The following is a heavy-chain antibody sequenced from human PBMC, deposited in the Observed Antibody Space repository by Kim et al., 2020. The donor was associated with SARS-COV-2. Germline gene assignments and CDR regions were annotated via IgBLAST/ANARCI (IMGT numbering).Heavy chain of an antibody. J-gene: IGHJ4*02. Sequence: NSNPTLQSRVTIPVDTSKHQFSLKLSSVTAADTAVYYCARQEDSSGYYHYWGQGTLVTVSS. V-gene: IGHV4-34*01. CDR3: ARQEDSSGYYHY. D-gene: IGHD3-22*01.